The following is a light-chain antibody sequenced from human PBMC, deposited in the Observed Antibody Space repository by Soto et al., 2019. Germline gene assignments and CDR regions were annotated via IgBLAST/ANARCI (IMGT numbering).Light chain of an antibody. Sequence: EIVMTQSPATLSVSPGERATLSCRASQSVSSKLAWYQQKPGQAPRVLIYGASTRATGIPARFSGSGSGTEFTLTISSLQSEDVAVYYCQQYNDWPPTWTFGQGTKV. CDR2: GAS. CDR1: QSVSSK. CDR3: QQYNDWPPTWT. V-gene: IGKV3-15*01. J-gene: IGKJ1*01.